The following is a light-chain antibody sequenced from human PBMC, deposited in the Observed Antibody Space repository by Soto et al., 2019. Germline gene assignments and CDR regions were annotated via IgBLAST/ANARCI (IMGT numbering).Light chain of an antibody. CDR1: SSNIGSNT. CDR2: SND. V-gene: IGLV1-44*01. CDR3: AAWDDSLNGWV. Sequence: QSVLTQAPSASGTPGQRVTISCSGSSSNIGSNTVTWYQQVPGTAPKLLIYSNDQRPSWVPDRFSGSKSGTSASLAIAGLQSEDEADYYCAAWDDSLNGWVFGGGTKVTVL. J-gene: IGLJ3*02.